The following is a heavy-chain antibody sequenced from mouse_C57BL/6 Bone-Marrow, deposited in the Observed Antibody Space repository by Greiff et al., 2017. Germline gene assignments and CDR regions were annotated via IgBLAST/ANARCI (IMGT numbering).Heavy chain of an antibody. J-gene: IGHJ3*01. V-gene: IGHV1-61*01. Sequence: QVQLQQPGAELVRPGSSVKLSCKASGYTFTSYWMDWVKQRPGQGLEWIGNIYPSDSETNYNQKFKDKATLTVDKSSSTAYMQLSSLTSADSAVYYCATAWFAYWGQGTLVTVSA. CDR3: ATAWFAY. CDR2: IYPSDSET. CDR1: GYTFTSYW. D-gene: IGHD3-1*01.